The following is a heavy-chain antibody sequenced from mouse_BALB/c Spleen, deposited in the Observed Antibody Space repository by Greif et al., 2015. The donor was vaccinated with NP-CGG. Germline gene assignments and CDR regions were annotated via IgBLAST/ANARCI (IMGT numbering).Heavy chain of an antibody. CDR2: ISSGGSYT. CDR1: GFTFSSYG. D-gene: IGHD2-4*01. V-gene: IGHV5-6*01. Sequence: EVKLVESGGDLVKPGGSLKLSCAASGFTFSSYGMSWVRQTPDKRLEWVATISSGGSYTYYPDSVKGRFTISRDNAENTLYLQMSSLKSEDTAMYYCARHSYDYDGDYAMDYWGQGTSVTVSS. CDR3: ARHSYDYDGDYAMDY. J-gene: IGHJ4*01.